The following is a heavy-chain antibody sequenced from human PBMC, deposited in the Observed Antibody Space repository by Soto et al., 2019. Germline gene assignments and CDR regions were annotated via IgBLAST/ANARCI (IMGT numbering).Heavy chain of an antibody. Sequence: SETLSLTCTVSGGSISSSSYYWGWIRQPPGKGLEWIGSIYYSGSTYYNPSPKSRVTISVDTSKNQFSLKASDTAMYYCARHMRDGMDVWGQGTTVTVSS. J-gene: IGHJ6*02. D-gene: IGHD3-16*01. CDR3: ARHMRDGMDV. CDR1: GGSISSSSYY. CDR2: IYYSGST. V-gene: IGHV4-39*01.